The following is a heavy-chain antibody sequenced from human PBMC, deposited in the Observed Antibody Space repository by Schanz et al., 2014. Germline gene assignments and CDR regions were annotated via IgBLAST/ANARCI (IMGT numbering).Heavy chain of an antibody. V-gene: IGHV1-69*02. Sequence: QVQLVQSGAEVKKPGSSVKVSCKASRSTFSSYTISWVRQARGQGLEWVGRFIPIHGIVNYAQRFQDRVRITADKSTSTAYMELSSLRSDDTAVYYCARVSMEFERGKSYYYYMDVWGRGTTVTVSS. CDR2: FIPIHGIV. CDR3: ARVSMEFERGKSYYYYMDV. CDR1: RSTFSSYT. D-gene: IGHD3-10*01. J-gene: IGHJ6*03.